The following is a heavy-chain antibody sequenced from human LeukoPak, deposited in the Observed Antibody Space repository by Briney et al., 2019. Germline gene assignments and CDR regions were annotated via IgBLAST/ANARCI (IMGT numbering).Heavy chain of an antibody. CDR1: GFTLRNIV. CDR2: ISSDGINK. J-gene: IGHJ6*03. Sequence: GGSLRLSCAASGFTLRNIVLNWARQPPAGGPPGVAQISSDGINKDYTESVRGRFTISRDNSRSMLYLQANSLRADDTAVYYCTRDRGGFAYMDIWGKGTTVTVSS. V-gene: IGHV3-33*04. CDR3: TRDRGGFAYMDI. D-gene: IGHD2-15*01.